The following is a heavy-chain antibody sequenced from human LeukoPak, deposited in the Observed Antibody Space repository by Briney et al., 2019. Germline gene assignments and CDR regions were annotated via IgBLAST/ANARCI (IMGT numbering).Heavy chain of an antibody. V-gene: IGHV1-2*02. CDR3: ARGPVGYSSSSNLFDP. D-gene: IGHD6-6*01. J-gene: IGHJ5*02. CDR1: GYTFTSYY. CDR2: INPNSGGT. Sequence: ASVKVSCKASGYTFTSYYVHWVRQAPGQGLEWMGWINPNSGGTNYAQKFQGRVTMTRDTSISTAYMELSRLRSDDTAVYYCARGPVGYSSSSNLFDPWGQKTLVTVSS.